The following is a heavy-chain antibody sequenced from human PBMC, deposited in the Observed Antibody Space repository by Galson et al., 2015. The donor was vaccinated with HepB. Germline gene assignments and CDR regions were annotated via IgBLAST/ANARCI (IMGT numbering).Heavy chain of an antibody. D-gene: IGHD6-19*01. V-gene: IGHV6-1*01. Sequence: CAISGDSVSGNAAAWNWIRQSPSRGLEWLGGTYYRSMWYNDYAPSVKSRITVNPDTSRNHFTLEVSSVTPDDTAVYFCAREEAGTYCFDNWGQGTLVTVSS. CDR2: TYYRSMWYN. J-gene: IGHJ4*02. CDR1: GDSVSGNAAA. CDR3: AREEAGTYCFDN.